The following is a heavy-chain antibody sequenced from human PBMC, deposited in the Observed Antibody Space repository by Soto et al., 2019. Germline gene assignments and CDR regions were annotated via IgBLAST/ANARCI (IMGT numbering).Heavy chain of an antibody. D-gene: IGHD2-15*01. CDR2: IYYSGST. Sequence: QVQLQESGPGLVKPSQTLSLTCTVSGGSISSGGYYWSWIRQHPGKGLEWIGYIYYSGSTYYNPSLKSRVNISADTSKNQFSLKLISVTAADTAVYYCARIALLMGGDYYYFYMDVWGKGTTVTVSS. CDR1: GGSISSGGYY. CDR3: ARIALLMGGDYYYFYMDV. V-gene: IGHV4-31*03. J-gene: IGHJ6*03.